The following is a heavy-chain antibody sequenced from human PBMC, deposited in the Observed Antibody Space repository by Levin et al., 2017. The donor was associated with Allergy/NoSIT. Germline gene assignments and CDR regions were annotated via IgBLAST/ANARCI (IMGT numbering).Heavy chain of an antibody. Sequence: GGSLRLSCAASGFTFSSYGMHWVRQAPGKGLEWVAVIWYDGSNKYYADSVKGRFTISRDNSKNTLYLQMNSLRAEDTAVYYCARSVGITMVRGVTDPSQNYYYYGMDVWGQGTTVTVSS. CDR1: GFTFSSYG. D-gene: IGHD3-10*01. J-gene: IGHJ6*02. V-gene: IGHV3-33*01. CDR2: IWYDGSNK. CDR3: ARSVGITMVRGVTDPSQNYYYYGMDV.